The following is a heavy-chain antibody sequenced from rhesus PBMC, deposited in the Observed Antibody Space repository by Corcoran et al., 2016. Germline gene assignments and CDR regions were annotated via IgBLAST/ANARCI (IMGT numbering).Heavy chain of an antibody. CDR1: GGSISGYYY. CDR2: IDGSSAST. Sequence: QVKLQQWGEGLVKPSETLSLTCAVYGGSISGYYYWSWIRQAPGKGLEWIGNIDGSSASTTYNPSLKNRVTISKDTSKNQFSLKLSSVTAADTAVYYCARETQPGGWLGGGWEIDYWGHGVLVTVSS. V-gene: IGHV4-73*01. D-gene: IGHD6-37*01. CDR3: ARETQPGGWLGGGWEIDY. J-gene: IGHJ4*01.